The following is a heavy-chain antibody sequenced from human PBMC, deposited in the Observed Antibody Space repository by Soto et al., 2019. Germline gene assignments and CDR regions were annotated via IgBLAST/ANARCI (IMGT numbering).Heavy chain of an antibody. J-gene: IGHJ4*02. CDR1: GYTFTSYA. CDR3: ARTSGYYFYDY. V-gene: IGHV1-3*01. CDR2: INAGNGNT. D-gene: IGHD3-22*01. Sequence: QVQLVQSGAEVKKPGASVKVSCKASGYTFTSYAMHWVRRAPGQRLEWMGWINAGNGNTKYSQKFQGRVTITRDASASTAYMELSSLRSEDTAVYYCARTSGYYFYDYWGQGTLGTVSS.